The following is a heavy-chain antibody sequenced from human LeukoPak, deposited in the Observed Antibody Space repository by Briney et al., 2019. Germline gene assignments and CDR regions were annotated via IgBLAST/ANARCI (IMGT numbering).Heavy chain of an antibody. CDR1: GGSISSYY. D-gene: IGHD6-19*01. CDR2: IYYSGST. Sequence: SETLSLTCTVSGGSISSYYWSWIRQPPGKGLEWIGYIYYSGSTNYNPSLKSRVTISVDTSKNQFSLKLSSVTAADTAVYYCARSSREQWLIDYWGQGTLVTVSS. CDR3: ARSSREQWLIDY. J-gene: IGHJ4*02. V-gene: IGHV4-59*01.